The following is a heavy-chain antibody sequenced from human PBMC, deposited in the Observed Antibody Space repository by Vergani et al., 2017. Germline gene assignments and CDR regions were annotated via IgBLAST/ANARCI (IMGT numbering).Heavy chain of an antibody. CDR1: GDSIISRSYY. J-gene: IGHJ2*01. Sequence: QMQLQASGPGLEEASDTLSLICTVSGDSIISRSYYLGWTRQPPGNGPEWIGRIYNSGNGDSSSSLKSRVTISADTSKNQFSLRLTSVTAADTAVYYCASGKYYSDSTSHFRGRYFDVWGRGTLVTVPS. CDR3: ASGKYYSDSTSHFRGRYFDV. V-gene: IGHV4-39*01. CDR2: IYNSGNG. D-gene: IGHD3-16*01.